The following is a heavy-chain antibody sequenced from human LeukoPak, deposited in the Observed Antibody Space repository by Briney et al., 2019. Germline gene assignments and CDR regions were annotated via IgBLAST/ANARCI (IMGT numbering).Heavy chain of an antibody. Sequence: GGSLRLSCAASGFTFSSYSMNWVRQAPGKGLEWVANIKQDGSEKYYVDSVKGRFTISRDNAKNSLYLQMNSLRAEDTAVYYCARSGEIHPFDYWGQGTLVTVSS. V-gene: IGHV3-7*01. CDR1: GFTFSSYS. CDR3: ARSGEIHPFDY. CDR2: IKQDGSEK. J-gene: IGHJ4*02. D-gene: IGHD3-10*01.